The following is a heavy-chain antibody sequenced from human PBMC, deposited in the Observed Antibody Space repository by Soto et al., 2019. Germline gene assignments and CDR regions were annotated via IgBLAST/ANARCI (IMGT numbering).Heavy chain of an antibody. Sequence: ASVKVSCKASGGTFSSYAISWVRQAPGQGLEWMGGIIPIFGTANYAQKFQGRVTITADESTSTAYMELSSLRSEDTAVYYCARGYCSSTSCYSLDYWGQGALVTVSS. CDR2: IIPIFGTA. CDR3: ARGYCSSTSCYSLDY. V-gene: IGHV1-69*13. J-gene: IGHJ4*02. CDR1: GGTFSSYA. D-gene: IGHD2-2*01.